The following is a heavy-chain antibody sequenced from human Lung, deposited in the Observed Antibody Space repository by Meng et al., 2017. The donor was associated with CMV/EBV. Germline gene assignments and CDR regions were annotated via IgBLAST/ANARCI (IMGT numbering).Heavy chain of an antibody. D-gene: IGHD3-3*01. Sequence: SXKISXAASGFTFSSYEMNWVRQAPGKGLEWVSYISSSGSTIYYADSVKGRFTISRDNAKNSLYLQMNSLRAEDTAVYYCARDLVCYDFWSGYSALKGNYYGMDVWGPRTXVPVAS. CDR3: ARDLVCYDFWSGYSALKGNYYGMDV. V-gene: IGHV3-48*03. J-gene: IGHJ6*02. CDR2: ISSSGSTI. CDR1: GFTFSSYE.